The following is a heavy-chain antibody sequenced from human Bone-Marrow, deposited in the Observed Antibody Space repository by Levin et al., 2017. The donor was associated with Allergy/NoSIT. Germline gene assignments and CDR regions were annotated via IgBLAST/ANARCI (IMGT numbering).Heavy chain of an antibody. J-gene: IGHJ5*02. CDR1: GFTFGDYA. CDR3: TSAYYDYVWGSYYWFDP. Sequence: PGGSLRLSCTASGFTFGDYAMSWFRQAPGKGLEWVGFIRSKAYGGTTEYAASVKGRFTISRDDSKSIAYLQMNSLKTEDTAVYYCTSAYYDYVWGSYYWFDPWGQGTLVTVSS. CDR2: IRSKAYGGTT. D-gene: IGHD3-16*01. V-gene: IGHV3-49*03.